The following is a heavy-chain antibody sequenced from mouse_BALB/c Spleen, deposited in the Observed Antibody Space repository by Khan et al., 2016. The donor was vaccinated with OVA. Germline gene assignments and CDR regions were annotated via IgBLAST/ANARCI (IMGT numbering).Heavy chain of an antibody. CDR1: GFTFSTYG. CDR3: TRLAYYDDSEGFAY. Sequence: EVQLLETGGDLVKPGGSLKLSCAASGFTFSTYGMSWVRQTPDKRLEWVATVSTGGGYTYYPDSVKGRFTISRDNAKNTLYLQMSGLKSEDTAIFDCTRLAYYDDSEGFAYWGQGTLVTVSA. J-gene: IGHJ3*01. D-gene: IGHD1-1*01. V-gene: IGHV5-6*01. CDR2: VSTGGGYT.